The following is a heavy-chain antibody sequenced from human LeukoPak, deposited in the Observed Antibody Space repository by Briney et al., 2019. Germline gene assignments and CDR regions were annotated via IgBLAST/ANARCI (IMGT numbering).Heavy chain of an antibody. V-gene: IGHV4-39*07. CDR1: GGPISSSSYY. J-gene: IGHJ4*02. CDR2: IHYSGST. CDR3: ARLYCSGVSGPDPIYLGFDY. Sequence: SETLSLTCTVSGGPISSSSYYWGWIRQPPGKGLEWIGSIHYSGSTNYNPSLKSRVTISVDTSKNQFSLKLSSVTAADTAVYYCARLYCSGVSGPDPIYLGFDYWGQGTLVTVSS. D-gene: IGHD2-15*01.